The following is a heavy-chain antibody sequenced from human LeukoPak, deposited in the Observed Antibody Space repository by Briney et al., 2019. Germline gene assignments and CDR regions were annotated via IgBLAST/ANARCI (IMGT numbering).Heavy chain of an antibody. V-gene: IGHV1-69*04. D-gene: IGHD3-3*01. CDR1: GGTFSSYT. Sequence: SVKVSCKASGGTFSSYTISWVRQAPGQGLEWMGRIIPILGIANYAQKFQGRVTITADKYTSTAYMELSSLRSEDTAVYYCAREDDFWSGRKNWFDPWGQGTLVTVSS. J-gene: IGHJ5*02. CDR3: AREDDFWSGRKNWFDP. CDR2: IIPILGIA.